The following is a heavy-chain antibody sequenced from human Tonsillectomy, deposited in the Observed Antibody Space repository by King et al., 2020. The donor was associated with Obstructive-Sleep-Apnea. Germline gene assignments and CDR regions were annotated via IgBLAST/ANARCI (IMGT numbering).Heavy chain of an antibody. CDR1: GYSISNGDY. V-gene: IGHV4-38-2*02. J-gene: IGHJ4*02. CDR2: IHHSART. Sequence: QLQESGPGLVKPSETLSLTCSVSGYSISNGDYWGWIRQPPGKGLEWIGSIHHSARTYYNPSPKSRVTISVDTSKNQFSLKLSSVTAADTTVYYCARDLSEGYWGQGTLVTVSS. CDR3: ARDLSEGY.